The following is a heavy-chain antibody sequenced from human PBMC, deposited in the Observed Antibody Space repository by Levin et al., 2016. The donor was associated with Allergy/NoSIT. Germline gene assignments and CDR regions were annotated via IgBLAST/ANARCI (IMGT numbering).Heavy chain of an antibody. CDR2: ISTSGGTT. J-gene: IGHJ1*01. Sequence: GESLKISCAASGFTFSSYAMSWVRQAPGKGLEWVSAISTSGGTTYYAGSVKGRFTISRDNSKNTLYLQMNSLRAEDTAVYYCAKGVGAVATFFQHWGQGTLVTVSS. CDR1: GFTFSSYA. V-gene: IGHV3-23*01. CDR3: AKGVGAVATFFQH. D-gene: IGHD6-19*01.